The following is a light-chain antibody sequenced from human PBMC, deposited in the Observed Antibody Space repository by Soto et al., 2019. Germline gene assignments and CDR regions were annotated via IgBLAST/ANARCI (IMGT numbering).Light chain of an antibody. CDR2: DAS. CDR1: QSIRSY. V-gene: IGKV3-11*01. J-gene: IGKJ4*01. CDR3: QQRSDLPLT. Sequence: EIVLTQSPAILSLSPGERATLSCRASQSIRSYLAWYQQKPGQAPRLLIYDASDRATGIPDRFSGSGSGTDFTLTISSLEPEDFAVYYCQQRSDLPLTFCGGTKVDIK.